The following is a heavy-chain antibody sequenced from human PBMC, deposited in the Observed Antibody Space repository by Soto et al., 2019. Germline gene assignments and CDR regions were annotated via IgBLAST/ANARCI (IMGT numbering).Heavy chain of an antibody. CDR2: IIPIFGTA. CDR1: GGTFSSYA. CDR3: ARGGPYCTNGVCYSSPFDY. V-gene: IGHV1-69*01. D-gene: IGHD2-8*01. J-gene: IGHJ4*02. Sequence: QVQLVQSGAEVQKPGSSVKVSCKASGGTFSSYAISWVRQAPGQGLEWMGGIIPIFGTANYAQKFQGRVTITAYEYTSTANMELSSLRSEDTAVYYCARGGPYCTNGVCYSSPFDYWGQGTLVTVSS.